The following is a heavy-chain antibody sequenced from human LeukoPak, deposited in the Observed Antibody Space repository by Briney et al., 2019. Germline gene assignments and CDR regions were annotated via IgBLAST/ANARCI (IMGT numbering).Heavy chain of an antibody. J-gene: IGHJ4*02. Sequence: GASVKVSCKASGGTFSSYAISWVRQAPGQGLEWMGGIIPIFGTANYAQKFQGRVTISADNSTSTAYMELSSLSSEDTAVYYCAKGSYYYDSSGLRWGQGTLVTVSS. D-gene: IGHD3-22*01. CDR1: GGTFSSYA. CDR3: AKGSYYYDSSGLR. V-gene: IGHV1-69*06. CDR2: IIPIFGTA.